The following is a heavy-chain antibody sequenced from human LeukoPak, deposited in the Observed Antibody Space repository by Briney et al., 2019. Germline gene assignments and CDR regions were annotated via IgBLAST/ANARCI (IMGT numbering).Heavy chain of an antibody. V-gene: IGHV1-24*01. CDR1: GYTLTELS. D-gene: IGHD6-19*01. CDR2: FDPEDGET. CDR3: ASQYSSGWYRL. Sequence: GAVSVSCKVSGYTLTELSMHWVRQAPGKGGEWMGGFDPEDGETIYAQKFQGRVTMTEDTSTDTAYMELSRLRSEDTAVYYCASQYSSGWYRLWGQGTLVTVSS. J-gene: IGHJ4*02.